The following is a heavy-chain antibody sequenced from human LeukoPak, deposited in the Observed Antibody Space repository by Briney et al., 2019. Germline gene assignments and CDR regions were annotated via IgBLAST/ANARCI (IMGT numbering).Heavy chain of an antibody. J-gene: IGHJ5*02. Sequence: SETLSLTCAVYGGSFSGYYWSWIRQPPGKGLEWIGEINHSGSTNYNPSLKSRVTISVDTSKNQFSLKLSSVTAADTAVYYCARARGGSCQKYNWFDPWGQGTLVTVSS. V-gene: IGHV4-34*01. CDR2: INHSGST. CDR3: ARARGGSCQKYNWFDP. D-gene: IGHD2-15*01. CDR1: GGSFSGYY.